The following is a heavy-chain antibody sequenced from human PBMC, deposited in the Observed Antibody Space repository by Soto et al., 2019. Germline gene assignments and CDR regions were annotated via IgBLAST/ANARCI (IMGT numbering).Heavy chain of an antibody. CDR1: RDSITSSGYY. Sequence: AETLTFTCTFSRDSITSSGYYWGWIRQTPGKGLEWLGSIYYNGTTYYNPSLKSRVFISVDTSKDQFSLRLKSVTVADTATFYCVRHEVAVSGAYNMDVWGRGTTVTVSS. V-gene: IGHV4-39*01. J-gene: IGHJ6*01. D-gene: IGHD3-22*01. CDR3: VRHEVAVSGAYNMDV. CDR2: IYYNGTT.